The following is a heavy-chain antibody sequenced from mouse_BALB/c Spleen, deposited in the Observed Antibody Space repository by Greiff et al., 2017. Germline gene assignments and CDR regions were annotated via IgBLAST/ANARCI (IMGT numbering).Heavy chain of an antibody. CDR2: ISSGSSTI. CDR3: ARYYRYDEGAMDY. Sequence: EVQGVESGGGLVQPGGSRKLSCAASGFTFSSFGMHWVRQAPEKGLEWVAYISSGSSTIYYADTVKGRFTISRDNPKNTLFLQMTSLRSEDTAMYYCARYYRYDEGAMDYWGQGTSVTVSS. V-gene: IGHV5-17*02. D-gene: IGHD2-14*01. CDR1: GFTFSSFG. J-gene: IGHJ4*01.